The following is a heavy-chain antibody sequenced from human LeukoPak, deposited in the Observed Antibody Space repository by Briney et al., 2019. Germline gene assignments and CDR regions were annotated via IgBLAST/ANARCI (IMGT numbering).Heavy chain of an antibody. Sequence: GESLKISCKGSEYNFTRYWIAWVRQMPGKGLEWMGITYPGDSDTRYSPSFRGQVTISADKSISTAYLQWSSLRASDTAIYYCASHSYSSSFDNWGQGTLVTVSS. J-gene: IGHJ4*02. V-gene: IGHV5-51*01. CDR3: ASHSYSSSFDN. CDR1: EYNFTRYW. D-gene: IGHD6-13*01. CDR2: TYPGDSDT.